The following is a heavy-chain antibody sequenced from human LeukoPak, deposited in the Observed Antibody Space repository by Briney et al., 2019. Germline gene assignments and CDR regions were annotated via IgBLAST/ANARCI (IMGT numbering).Heavy chain of an antibody. CDR3: GRDALVGYFSYYYMDV. D-gene: IGHD2-15*01. J-gene: IGHJ6*03. V-gene: IGHV4-59*01. CDR1: GGSLSSYY. CDR2: IFYSGST. Sequence: PSETLSLTCTVSGGSLSSYYWTWIRQPPGKGLEWIGYIFYSGSTNYNPSLKSRVTMSVDTSKKQFSLKLNSVTAADTAVYYCGRDALVGYFSYYYMDVWGKGTTVTVSS.